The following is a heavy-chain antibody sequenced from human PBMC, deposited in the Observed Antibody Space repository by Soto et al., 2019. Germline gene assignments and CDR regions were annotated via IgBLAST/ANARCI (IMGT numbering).Heavy chain of an antibody. J-gene: IGHJ5*02. D-gene: IGHD3-22*01. V-gene: IGHV3-21*01. CDR2: ISSSSSYI. CDR1: GFTFSSYS. CDR3: AGEANYDSSGDNWFDP. Sequence: PGGSLRLSCAASGFTFSSYSMNWVRQAPGKGLEWVSSISSSSSYIYYADSVKGRFTISRDNAKNSLYLQMNSLRAEDTAVYYCAGEANYDSSGDNWFDPWGQGTLVTVSS.